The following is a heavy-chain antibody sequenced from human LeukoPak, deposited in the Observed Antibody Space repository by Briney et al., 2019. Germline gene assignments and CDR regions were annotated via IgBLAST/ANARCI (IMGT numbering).Heavy chain of an antibody. CDR1: GGSISSYY. CDR3: ARDRGRWLQAGGAFDI. D-gene: IGHD5-24*01. J-gene: IGHJ3*02. CDR2: IYTSGST. V-gene: IGHV4-4*07. Sequence: SETLSLTCIVSGGSISSYYWSWIRQPAGKGLEWIGRIYTSGSTNYNPSLKSRVTMSVDTSKNQFSLKLSSVTAADTAVYYCARDRGRWLQAGGAFDIWGQGTMVTVSS.